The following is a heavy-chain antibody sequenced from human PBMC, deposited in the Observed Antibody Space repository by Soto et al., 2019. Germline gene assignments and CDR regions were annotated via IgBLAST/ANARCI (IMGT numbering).Heavy chain of an antibody. CDR3: ARGISSGWYSNWFDP. J-gene: IGHJ5*02. CDR1: VFTFISYW. V-gene: IGHV3-74*01. CDR2: INSDGSST. D-gene: IGHD6-19*01. Sequence: GWSLRLSCASSVFTFISYWMHWVRQAPGKGLVWVSRINSDGSSTSYADPVKGRFTISRDNAKNTLYLQMNSLRAEDTAVYYCARGISSGWYSNWFDPWGQGTLVTVSS.